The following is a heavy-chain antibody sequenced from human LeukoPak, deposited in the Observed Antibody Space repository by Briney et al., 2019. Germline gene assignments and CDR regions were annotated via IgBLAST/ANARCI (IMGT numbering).Heavy chain of an antibody. V-gene: IGHV3-30*02. J-gene: IGHJ4*02. Sequence: GGSLRLSCAATGFTFNKDGMHWVRQAPGKGLEWVTFIGYDGNTKYYADSVRGRFTISRDNLKNTLYLQMNRLRREDAAVYYCAKDRSTNWSLDYWGQGTLVTVSS. CDR1: GFTFNKDG. CDR3: AKDRSTNWSLDY. CDR2: IGYDGNTK. D-gene: IGHD6-13*01.